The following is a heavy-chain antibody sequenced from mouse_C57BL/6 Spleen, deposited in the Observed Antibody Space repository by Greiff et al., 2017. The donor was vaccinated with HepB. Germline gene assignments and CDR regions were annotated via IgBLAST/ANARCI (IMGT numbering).Heavy chain of an antibody. Sequence: EVQLQQSGPGLVKPSQSLSLTCSVTGYSITSGYYWNWIRQFPGNKLEWMGYISYDGSNNYNPSLKNRISITRDTSKNQFFLKLNSVTTEDTATYYCARGRYYAGFAYWGQGTLVTVSA. CDR3: ARGRYYAGFAY. D-gene: IGHD2-1*01. CDR1: GYSITSGYY. J-gene: IGHJ3*01. V-gene: IGHV3-6*01. CDR2: ISYDGSN.